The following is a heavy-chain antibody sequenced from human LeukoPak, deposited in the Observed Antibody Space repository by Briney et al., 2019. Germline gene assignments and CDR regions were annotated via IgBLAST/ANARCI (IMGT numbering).Heavy chain of an antibody. J-gene: IGHJ6*02. D-gene: IGHD5-12*01. CDR1: GFTFGDYA. Sequence: GGSLRLSCTASGFTFGDYAMSWVRQAPGKGLEWVSVIYSGGSTYYADSVKGRFTISRDNSKNTLYLQMNSLRAEDTAVYYCARDQLVATTDYYYGMDVWGQGTTVTVSS. CDR2: IYSGGST. V-gene: IGHV3-66*01. CDR3: ARDQLVATTDYYYGMDV.